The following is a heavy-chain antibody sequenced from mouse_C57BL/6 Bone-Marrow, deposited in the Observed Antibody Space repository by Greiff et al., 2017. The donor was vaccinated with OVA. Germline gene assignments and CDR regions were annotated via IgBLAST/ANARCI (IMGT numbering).Heavy chain of an antibody. J-gene: IGHJ2*01. D-gene: IGHD2-1*01. Sequence: DVKLQESGPELVKPGDSVKISCKASGYSFTGYFMNWVMQSHGKSLEWIGRINPYNGDTFYNQKFKGKATLTVDKSSSTAHMELRSLTSEDSAVYYCARLLWDYWGQGTTLTVSS. CDR1: GYSFTGYF. V-gene: IGHV1-20*01. CDR2: INPYNGDT. CDR3: ARLLWDY.